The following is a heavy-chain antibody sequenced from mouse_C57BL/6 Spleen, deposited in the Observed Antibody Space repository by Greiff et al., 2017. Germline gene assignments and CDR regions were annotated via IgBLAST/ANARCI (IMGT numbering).Heavy chain of an antibody. J-gene: IGHJ4*01. V-gene: IGHV1-72*01. D-gene: IGHD1-1*01. CDR3: AREGFTTVVAPYAMDY. CDR2: IDPNSGGT. Sequence: VQLQQPGAELVKPGASVKLSCKASGYTFTSYWMHWVKQRPGRGLEWIGRIDPNSGGTKYNEKFKSKATLTVDKPSSTAYMQLSSLTSEDSAVYYCAREGFTTVVAPYAMDYWGQGTSVTVSS. CDR1: GYTFTSYW.